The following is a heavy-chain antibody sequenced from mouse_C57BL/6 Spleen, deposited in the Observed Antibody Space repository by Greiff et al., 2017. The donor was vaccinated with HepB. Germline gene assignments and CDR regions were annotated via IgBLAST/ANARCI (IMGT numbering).Heavy chain of an antibody. D-gene: IGHD1-1*01. CDR1: GYTFTSYT. J-gene: IGHJ1*03. CDR2: INPSSGYT. V-gene: IGHV1-4*01. CDR3: ARVGYYDGSREGFDV. Sequence: QVQLKESGAELARPGASVKMSCKASGYTFTSYTMHWVKQRPGQGLEWIGYINPSSGYTKYNQKFKDKATLTADKSSSTAYMQLSSLTSEDSAVYYCARVGYYDGSREGFDVWGTGTTVTVSS.